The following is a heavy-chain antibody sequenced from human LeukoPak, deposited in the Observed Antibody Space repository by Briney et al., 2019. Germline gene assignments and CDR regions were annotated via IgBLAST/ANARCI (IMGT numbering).Heavy chain of an antibody. J-gene: IGHJ4*02. Sequence: SETLSLTCAVYGGSISGYYWSWIRNPPGKEREGVGEIHYTGATSYNPSLKSRATISIETSKNQVSLRLSSVTAADTAVYYCTRGNILSGYCFDFWGQGALVTVSS. CDR2: IHYTGAT. CDR3: TRGNILSGYCFDF. D-gene: IGHD3-9*01. V-gene: IGHV4-34*01. CDR1: GGSISGYY.